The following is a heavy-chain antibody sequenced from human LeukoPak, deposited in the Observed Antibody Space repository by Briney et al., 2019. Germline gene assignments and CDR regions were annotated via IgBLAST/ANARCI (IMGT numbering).Heavy chain of an antibody. Sequence: PGGSLRLSCSASGFPFSSYALHWVRQAPGKGLEYVSAISDSGGSTYYAYSVEGRFTISRDNYKNTLYIQMSGLRAEDTAVYFCVRGYSFGPYGMDVWGQGTTVTVSS. V-gene: IGHV3-64*05. CDR3: VRGYSFGPYGMDV. J-gene: IGHJ6*02. CDR1: GFPFSSYA. CDR2: ISDSGGST. D-gene: IGHD2-15*01.